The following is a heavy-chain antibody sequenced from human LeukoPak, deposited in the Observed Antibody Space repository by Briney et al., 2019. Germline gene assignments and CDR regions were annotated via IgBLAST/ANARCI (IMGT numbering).Heavy chain of an antibody. CDR3: ARAWFGELPLGY. V-gene: IGHV3-66*01. J-gene: IGHJ4*02. Sequence: PGGSLRLSCAASGFTVSSNYMSWVRQAPGKGLEWVSVIYSGGSTYYADSVKGRFTISRDNSKNTLYLQMNCLRADDTAVYYCARAWFGELPLGYGGQGTLVTVS. CDR1: GFTVSSNY. CDR2: IYSGGST. D-gene: IGHD3-10*01.